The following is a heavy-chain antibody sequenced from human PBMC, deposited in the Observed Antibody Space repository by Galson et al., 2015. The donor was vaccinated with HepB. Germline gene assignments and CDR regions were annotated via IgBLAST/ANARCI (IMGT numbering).Heavy chain of an antibody. CDR1: GFTFSSYW. D-gene: IGHD6-19*01. CDR2: IKQDGSEK. CDR3: ARLPLYSSGWYSHYYYGMDV. Sequence: SLRLSCAASGFTFSSYWMSWVRQAPGKGLEWVANIKQDGSEKYYVDSVKGRFTISRDNAKNSLYLQMNSLRAEDTAVYYCARLPLYSSGWYSHYYYGMDVWGQGTTVTVSS. V-gene: IGHV3-7*03. J-gene: IGHJ6*02.